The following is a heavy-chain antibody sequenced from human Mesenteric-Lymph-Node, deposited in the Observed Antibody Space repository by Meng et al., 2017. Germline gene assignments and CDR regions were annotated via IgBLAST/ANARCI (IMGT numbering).Heavy chain of an antibody. D-gene: IGHD2/OR15-2a*01. V-gene: IGHV4-34*01. CDR3: ARGFLSFVRVFDY. J-gene: IGHJ4*02. Sequence: HVPPQQWGAGLLKPSEPLSLTCAVYGGSFSGYYWSWIRQPPGKGLEWIGEINHSGSTNYNPSLKSRVTISVDTSKNQFSLKLSSVTAADTAVYYCARGFLSFVRVFDYWGQGTLVTVSS. CDR1: GGSFSGYY. CDR2: INHSGST.